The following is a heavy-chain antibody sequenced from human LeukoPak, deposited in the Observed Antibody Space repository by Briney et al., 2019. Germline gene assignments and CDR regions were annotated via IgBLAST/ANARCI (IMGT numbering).Heavy chain of an antibody. D-gene: IGHD4-17*01. J-gene: IGHJ4*02. Sequence: SETLSLTCTVSGASFSSYSCHWIRRPPGKGREWIGYMYYRGSTDYNPPLKSRVTMSLDTSNNQFSLNRRSVTAADTAVYYCARGPTVTTDYWGQGILVTVSS. CDR3: ARGPTVTTDY. CDR1: GASFSSYS. CDR2: MYYRGST. V-gene: IGHV4-59*01.